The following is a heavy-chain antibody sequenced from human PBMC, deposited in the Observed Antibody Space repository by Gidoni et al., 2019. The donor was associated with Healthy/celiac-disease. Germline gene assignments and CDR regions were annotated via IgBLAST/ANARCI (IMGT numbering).Heavy chain of an antibody. CDR2: ISGSGGST. D-gene: IGHD6-13*01. Sequence: EVQLVESGGGLVQPGGSLRLSCAASGFTFSSYAMSWVRQAPGKGLEWVSAISGSGGSTYYADSVKGRFTISRDNSKNTLYLQMNSLRAEDTAVYYCAKDSGYSSSWEGAFDIWGQGTMVTVSS. J-gene: IGHJ3*02. V-gene: IGHV3-23*04. CDR3: AKDSGYSSSWEGAFDI. CDR1: GFTFSSYA.